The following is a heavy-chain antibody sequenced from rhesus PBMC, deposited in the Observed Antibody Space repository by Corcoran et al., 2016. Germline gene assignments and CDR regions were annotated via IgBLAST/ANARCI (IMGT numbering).Heavy chain of an antibody. CDR1: GDSISNNH. CDR2: IFGGGGNT. J-gene: IGHJ4*01. V-gene: IGHV4-173*01. CDR3: ARGCTYRGCPLVQIDY. D-gene: IGHD2-21*01. Sequence: QLQLQESGPGLVKPSETLSLTCAVSGDSISNNHWVWIRQPPGTGLEWIGRIFGGGGNTDYNPSLKSRVTISTDTSKNQFSLKVNSVIAADTAVYYCARGCTYRGCPLVQIDYWGQGVLVTVSS.